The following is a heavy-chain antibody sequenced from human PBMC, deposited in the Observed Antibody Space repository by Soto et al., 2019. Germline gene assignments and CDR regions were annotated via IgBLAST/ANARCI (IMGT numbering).Heavy chain of an antibody. J-gene: IGHJ4*02. CDR3: ASRKSSPYFDY. D-gene: IGHD3-10*01. CDR1: GGSISSGDYY. V-gene: IGHV4-30-4*01. Sequence: SETLSLTCTVSGGSISSGDYYWRWIRQPPGKGLEWIWSIYYSGSPYYNPSLKSRVTISVDTSKNQFSLKLSSVTAADTAVYYCASRKSSPYFDYWGQGTLVTVSS. CDR2: IYYSGSP.